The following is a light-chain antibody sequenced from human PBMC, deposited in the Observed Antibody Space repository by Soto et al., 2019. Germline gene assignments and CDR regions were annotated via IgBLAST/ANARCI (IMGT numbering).Light chain of an antibody. V-gene: IGLV2-11*01. CDR1: SSDVGGYNY. CDR2: DVS. J-gene: IGLJ1*01. CDR3: CSYAGTPYV. Sequence: QSVLTQPRSVSESPGQSVTISCTGTSSDVGGYNYVSWYQQHPGKAPKLMIYDVSKRPSGVPDRFSGSKSGNTASLTISGLRAEDEADYHCCSYAGTPYVFGTGTKVT.